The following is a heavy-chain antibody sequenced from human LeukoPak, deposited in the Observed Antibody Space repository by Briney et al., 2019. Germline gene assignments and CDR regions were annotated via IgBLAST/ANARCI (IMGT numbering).Heavy chain of an antibody. D-gene: IGHD3-16*01. CDR3: ARATGTWGHDGFDI. Sequence: ASVTVSCKAYGYTFISHGISWVRQAPAQGLEWMGWISGSSSNTNYAQRLQGRVTMTTDTSTTTAYMELRSLRSDDTAVYYCARATGTWGHDGFDIWGQGTMVTVSS. CDR2: ISGSSSNT. J-gene: IGHJ3*02. CDR1: GYTFISHG. V-gene: IGHV1-18*01.